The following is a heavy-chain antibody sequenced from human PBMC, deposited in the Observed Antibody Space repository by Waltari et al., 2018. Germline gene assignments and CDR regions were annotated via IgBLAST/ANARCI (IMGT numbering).Heavy chain of an antibody. Sequence: LVESGGALVRQGGSLDLSCAAAGFNFVSYAMSWVRQAPGMGLEWVSGIRDSGVITKYADSVKGRFTVSRDNSKNTVFLQLNSLRAEDTAIYYCARHLYSIDYLELGNWGQGTLVTVSS. CDR1: GFNFVSYA. CDR3: ARHLYSIDYLELGN. CDR2: IRDSGVIT. D-gene: IGHD3-22*01. J-gene: IGHJ4*02. V-gene: IGHV3-23*04.